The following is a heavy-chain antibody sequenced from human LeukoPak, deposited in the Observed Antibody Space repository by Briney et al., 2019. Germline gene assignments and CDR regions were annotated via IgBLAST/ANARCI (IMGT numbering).Heavy chain of an antibody. Sequence: ASVKVSCKASGCTFTSYSISWVRQAPGQGLEWMGWISGYNGDTNYAEKVQGRVTMTTDTSTGTAYMEVRSLRSDDTAVYYCARERRGQTWNHGIDGWGQGTTVTVS. J-gene: IGHJ6*02. CDR3: ARERRGQTWNHGIDG. CDR1: GCTFTSYS. D-gene: IGHD1-1*01. V-gene: IGHV1-18*01. CDR2: ISGYNGDT.